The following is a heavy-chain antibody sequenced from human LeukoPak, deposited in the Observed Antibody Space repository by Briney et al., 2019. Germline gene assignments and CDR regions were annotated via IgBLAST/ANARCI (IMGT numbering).Heavy chain of an antibody. CDR2: MKQDGSEK. Sequence: GGSLRVSCTASGCTFSNYWMNWVRQAPGKGLEWVANMKQDGSEKYYVDSVKGRFTISRDNAKNSLYLQMNSLRTEDTAVYYCARITVIRVAAMDVWGKGTTVTISS. D-gene: IGHD3-10*01. CDR1: GCTFSNYW. CDR3: ARITVIRVAAMDV. V-gene: IGHV3-7*01. J-gene: IGHJ6*03.